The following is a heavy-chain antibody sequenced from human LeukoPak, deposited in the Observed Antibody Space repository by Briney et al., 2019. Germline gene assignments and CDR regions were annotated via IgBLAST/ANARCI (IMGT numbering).Heavy chain of an antibody. CDR1: GGSISPYY. CDR2: IYYSGST. J-gene: IGHJ4*02. V-gene: IGHV4-59*01. Sequence: PSETLSLTCTVSGGSISPYYWSWMRQPPGKGLEWMGFIYYSGSTNYNPSLKSRVTMSVDTSKNQFSLKLRSVSAADTAVYYCVRSSYFDYWGQGTLVTVSS. CDR3: VRSSYFDY.